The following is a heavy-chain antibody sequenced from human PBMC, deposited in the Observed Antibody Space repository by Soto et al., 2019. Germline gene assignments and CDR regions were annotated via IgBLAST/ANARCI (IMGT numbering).Heavy chain of an antibody. J-gene: IGHJ4*02. V-gene: IGHV3-53*01. CDR1: GFTVSSKY. Sequence: EVQLVESGGGLIQPGGSLRLSCAASGFTVSSKYMTWVRQAPGKGLEWVSVIYCGGTTYYADSLKGRFTISCANSKNTLYLQMTSLRAEGTAVYYGVQTTGWPGFELWGQGTLVTVSS. CDR2: IYCGGTT. D-gene: IGHD6-19*01. CDR3: VQTTGWPGFEL.